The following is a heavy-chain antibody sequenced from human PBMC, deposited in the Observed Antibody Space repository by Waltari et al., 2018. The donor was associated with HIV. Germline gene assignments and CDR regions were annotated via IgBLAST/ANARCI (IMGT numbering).Heavy chain of an antibody. D-gene: IGHD5-18*01. V-gene: IGHV1-18*01. Sequence: QLLQSGPETRKPGAAVKISCKASGYDFTSYGITWVRRAPGVGLAWGGGIGAYDCNIDVDRKFKDRVSLTTNTSTATAFVEGRSLTVDDTATYYCTKGGGSWIQETHYYKAFDVWGHGTTVIV. CDR3: TKGGGSWIQETHYYKAFDV. CDR1: GYDFTSYG. CDR2: IGAYDCNI. J-gene: IGHJ6*02.